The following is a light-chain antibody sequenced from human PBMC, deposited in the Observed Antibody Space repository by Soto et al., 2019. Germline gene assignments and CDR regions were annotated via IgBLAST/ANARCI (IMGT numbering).Light chain of an antibody. J-gene: IGKJ1*01. Sequence: EIVLTQSPGTLSLSPGEEATLSCRASERIYSAYLGWYQQKPGQAPRLLIYGTSSRATGIPDRFSGGGSGTDFTLTIRRLEPEDFAVYDCQQYGSSPWTFGLGTKVDIK. V-gene: IGKV3-20*01. CDR3: QQYGSSPWT. CDR2: GTS. CDR1: ERIYSAY.